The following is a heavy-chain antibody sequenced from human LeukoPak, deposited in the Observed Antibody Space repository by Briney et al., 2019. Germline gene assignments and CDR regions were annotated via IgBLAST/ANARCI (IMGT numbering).Heavy chain of an antibody. Sequence: ASEKVFCKVSGYTLTELSMHGVRQAPGKGLEWRRGLDPEDGDTIYAQKFQGRVTMTEDTSTDTAYMELSSLRSEDTAVYYCATCGSGWPPNAFDIWVQGTMVTVSS. V-gene: IGHV1-24*01. CDR2: LDPEDGDT. J-gene: IGHJ3*02. CDR1: GYTLTELS. CDR3: ATCGSGWPPNAFDI. D-gene: IGHD6-19*01.